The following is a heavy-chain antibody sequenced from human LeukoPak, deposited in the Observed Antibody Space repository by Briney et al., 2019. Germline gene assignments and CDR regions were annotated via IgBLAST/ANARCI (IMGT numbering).Heavy chain of an antibody. CDR2: MNPNSGNT. D-gene: IGHD6-13*01. V-gene: IGHV1-8*01. J-gene: IGHJ4*02. CDR3: ASNTGYSTSPGDY. CDR1: GYTFTSYD. Sequence: ASVKVSCKASGYTFTSYDINWVRQATGQGLEWMGWMNPNSGNTGYAQKFQGRVTMTRNTSISTAYMELNSLRSEDTAVYYCASNTGYSTSPGDYWGQGTLVTASS.